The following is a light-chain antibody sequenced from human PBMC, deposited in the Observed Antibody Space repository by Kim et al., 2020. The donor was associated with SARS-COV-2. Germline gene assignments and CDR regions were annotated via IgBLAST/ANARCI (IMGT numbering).Light chain of an antibody. CDR1: QTVSRTQ. Sequence: EVVLTQSPGTLSLSPGERATLSCRTSQTVSRTQLARYQQKPGQAPRLLIYGASSRATGIPDRFSGGGSGTDFTLTIGSLEPEDFAVYYCQKYAHSRAFGQGTKVDIK. CDR3: QKYAHSRA. V-gene: IGKV3-20*01. J-gene: IGKJ1*01. CDR2: GAS.